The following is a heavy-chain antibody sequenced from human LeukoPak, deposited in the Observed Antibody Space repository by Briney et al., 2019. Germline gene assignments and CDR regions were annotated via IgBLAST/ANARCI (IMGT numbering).Heavy chain of an antibody. Sequence: SETLSLTCTVSGGSISSYYWSWIRQPPGKGLEWIGYIYYSGSTNYNPSLKSRVTISVDTSKNQFSLKLSSVTAADTAVYYCARDLPHLGRYWYFDLWGRGTLVTVSP. CDR3: ARDLPHLGRYWYFDL. D-gene: IGHD5/OR15-5a*01. CDR1: GGSISSYY. V-gene: IGHV4-59*01. J-gene: IGHJ2*01. CDR2: IYYSGST.